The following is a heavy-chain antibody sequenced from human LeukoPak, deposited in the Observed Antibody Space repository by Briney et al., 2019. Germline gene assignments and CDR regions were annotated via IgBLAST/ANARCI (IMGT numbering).Heavy chain of an antibody. Sequence: GGSLRLSCAASGFTFSSYEMNWVRQAPGKGLEWVSYISSSGYTIYYADSVKGRFTISRDNARNSLYLQMNSLRAEDTAVYYCARMKGPLRYFPGGYYYMDVWGKGTTVTVSS. CDR1: GFTFSSYE. V-gene: IGHV3-48*03. D-gene: IGHD3-9*01. J-gene: IGHJ6*03. CDR3: ARMKGPLRYFPGGYYYMDV. CDR2: ISSSGYTI.